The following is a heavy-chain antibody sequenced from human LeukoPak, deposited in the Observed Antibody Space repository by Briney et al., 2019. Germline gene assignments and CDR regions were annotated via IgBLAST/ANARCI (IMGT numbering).Heavy chain of an antibody. CDR3: ARDSDYYDSSGYIREGY. Sequence: ASVKVSCKASGYTFTGYYMHWVRQAPGQGLEWMGWINPNSGGTNYAQKFQGRVTMTRDTSISTAYMELSRLRSDDTAVYYCARDSDYYDSSGYIREGYWGQGTLVTVSS. CDR1: GYTFTGYY. CDR2: INPNSGGT. J-gene: IGHJ4*02. D-gene: IGHD3-22*01. V-gene: IGHV1-2*02.